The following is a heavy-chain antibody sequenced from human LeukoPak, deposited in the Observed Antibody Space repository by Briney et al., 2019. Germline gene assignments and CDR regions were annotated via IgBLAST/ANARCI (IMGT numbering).Heavy chain of an antibody. J-gene: IGHJ5*02. V-gene: IGHV1-2*06. D-gene: IGHD2-2*01. CDR1: AYTFTGYY. Sequence: GASVKVSCKASAYTFTGYYMHWVRQAPGQGLEWMGRINPNSGGTNYAQKFQGRVTMTRDTSISTAYMELSRLRSDDTAVYYCARRLVVPAAAGVNWFDPWGQGTLVTVSS. CDR2: INPNSGGT. CDR3: ARRLVVPAAAGVNWFDP.